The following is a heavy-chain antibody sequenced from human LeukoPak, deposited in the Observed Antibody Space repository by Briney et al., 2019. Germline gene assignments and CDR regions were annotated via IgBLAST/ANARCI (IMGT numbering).Heavy chain of an antibody. CDR2: INHDGSGT. J-gene: IGHJ4*02. CDR1: GFTFTSHW. Sequence: PGGSLRLSCTASGFTFTSHWMHWVRQVPGKGLVWVSRINHDGSGTNHADSVKGRFTISRDNAKNTLYLQMNSLRVEDTAVYYCARGRVYGSESPDYWGQGTLVTVSP. D-gene: IGHD3-10*01. CDR3: ARGRVYGSESPDY. V-gene: IGHV3-74*01.